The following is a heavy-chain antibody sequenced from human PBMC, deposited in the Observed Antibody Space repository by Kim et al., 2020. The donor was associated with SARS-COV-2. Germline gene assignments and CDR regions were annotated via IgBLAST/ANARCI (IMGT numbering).Heavy chain of an antibody. D-gene: IGHD2-15*01. CDR2: ISSDGGGGLT. Sequence: GGSLRLSCAASGFSSSNYYVNWVRQRPGKGLEWVSRISSDGGGGLTYYADSVRGRFPMSRNSAENTVDLQMNSLSAEDTTVYFCARGICRDGIDVWGQGTRVSVSS. J-gene: IGHJ6*02. CDR1: GFSSSNYY. CDR3: ARGICRDGIDV. V-gene: IGHV3-74*01.